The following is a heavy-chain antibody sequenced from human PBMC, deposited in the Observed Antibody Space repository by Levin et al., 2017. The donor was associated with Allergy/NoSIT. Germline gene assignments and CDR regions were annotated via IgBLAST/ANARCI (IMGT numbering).Heavy chain of an antibody. V-gene: IGHV3-13*01. CDR3: ARVALGDNAFDI. CDR2: IGTAADT. Sequence: GESLKISCAASGFTFSSYDMHWVRQSTRKGLEWVAVIGTAADTYYPGSVKGRFTISRDNAKNSVYLQMNSLRVGDTAVYYCARVALGDNAFDIWGQGTMVTVSS. D-gene: IGHD3-16*01. CDR1: GFTFSSYD. J-gene: IGHJ3*02.